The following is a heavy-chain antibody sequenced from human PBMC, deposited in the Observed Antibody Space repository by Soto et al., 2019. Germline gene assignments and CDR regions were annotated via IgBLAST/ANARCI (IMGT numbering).Heavy chain of an antibody. CDR3: ARGRQYCIGGSCYFRIRIGAFDI. J-gene: IGHJ3*02. D-gene: IGHD2-15*01. CDR2: INHSGST. Sequence: SETLSLTCAVYGGSFSGYYWSWIRQPPGKGLEWIGEINHSGSTNYNPSLKSRVTISVDTSKNQFSLKLSSVTAADTAVYYCARGRQYCIGGSCYFRIRIGAFDIWGQGTTVTVSS. CDR1: GGSFSGYY. V-gene: IGHV4-34*01.